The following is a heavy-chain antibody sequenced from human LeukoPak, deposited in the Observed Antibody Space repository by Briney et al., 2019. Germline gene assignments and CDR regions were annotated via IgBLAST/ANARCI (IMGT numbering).Heavy chain of an antibody. CDR1: GYTFTGYY. Sequence: ASVKVSCEASGYTFTGYYMHWVRQAPGQGLEWMGRINPNSGGTNYAQKFQGRVTMTKDTSISTAYMELSRLRSDDTAVYYCARGTGVVITYYYFDYWGQGTLVTVSS. D-gene: IGHD3-3*01. J-gene: IGHJ4*02. CDR3: ARGTGVVITYYYFDY. V-gene: IGHV1-2*06. CDR2: INPNSGGT.